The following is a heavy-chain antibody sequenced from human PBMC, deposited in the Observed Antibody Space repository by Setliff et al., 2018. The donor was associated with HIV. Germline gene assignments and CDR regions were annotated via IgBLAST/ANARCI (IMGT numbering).Heavy chain of an antibody. CDR2: IYYSGST. CDR3: ARNGPLEGSYRYYYYYMDV. Sequence: SETLSLTCTVSGGSISSHYWSWIRQPPGKGLEWIGYIYYSGSTNYNPSLKSRVTISVDTSKNQFSLKLSPVTAADTAVYYCARNGPLEGSYRYYYYYMDVWGKGTTVTVSS. D-gene: IGHD3-10*01. V-gene: IGHV4-59*11. CDR1: GGSISSHY. J-gene: IGHJ6*03.